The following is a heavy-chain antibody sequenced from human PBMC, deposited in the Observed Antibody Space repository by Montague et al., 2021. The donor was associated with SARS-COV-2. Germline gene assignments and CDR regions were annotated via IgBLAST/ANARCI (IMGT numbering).Heavy chain of an antibody. CDR1: GFSLSTSGMC. Sequence: PALVKPTQTLTLTCNFSGFSLSTSGMCVSWIRQPPGRALEWLALXXWDDDKYYSTSLKTRLTISKDTSKNQVVLTMTNMDPVDTATYYCARSFSIFGVVIIPAYFDYWGQGTLVTVSS. CDR3: ARSFSIFGVVIIPAYFDY. V-gene: IGHV2-70*01. CDR2: XXWDDDK. D-gene: IGHD3-3*01. J-gene: IGHJ4*02.